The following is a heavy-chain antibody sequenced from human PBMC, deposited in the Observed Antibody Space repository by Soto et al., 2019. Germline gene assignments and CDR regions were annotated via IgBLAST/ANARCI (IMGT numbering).Heavy chain of an antibody. D-gene: IGHD3-10*01. CDR1: GGSSSSGRYD. Sequence: PSETLSLLSTVSGGSSSSGRYDCSWIRRHPGNGLECIGYIYYSGSPCYNPSLKSRVTISVDTSKNQFSLKLSSVTAADTAVYYCAGLRYYGSGSYSIWFDPWGQGTLVTVS. CDR2: IYYSGSP. V-gene: IGHV4-31*03. CDR3: AGLRYYGSGSYSIWFDP. J-gene: IGHJ5*02.